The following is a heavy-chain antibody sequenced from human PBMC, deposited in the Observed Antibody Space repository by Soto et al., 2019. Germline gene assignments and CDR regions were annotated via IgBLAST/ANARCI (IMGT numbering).Heavy chain of an antibody. V-gene: IGHV1-69*13. CDR2: IIPIFGTA. CDR3: ARPNYSGYYYYGMDV. CDR1: GGTFNSYA. D-gene: IGHD4-4*01. J-gene: IGHJ6*02. Sequence: GVSLKVSCKASGGTFNSYAISWVRQAPGQGLEWMGGIIPIFGTANYAQKFQGRVTITADESTSTAYMELSSLRSEDTAVYYCARPNYSGYYYYGMDVWGQGTTVTVSS.